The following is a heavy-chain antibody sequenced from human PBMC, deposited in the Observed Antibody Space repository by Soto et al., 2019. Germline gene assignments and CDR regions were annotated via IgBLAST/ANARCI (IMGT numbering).Heavy chain of an antibody. D-gene: IGHD5-18*01. V-gene: IGHV1-2*04. CDR3: ARGDVDTAMVTYYYYGMDV. CDR1: GYTFTGYY. J-gene: IGHJ6*02. Sequence: ASVKVSCKASGYTFTGYYMHWVRQAPGQGLEWMGWINPNSGGTNYAQKFQGWVTMTRDTSISTAYMELSRLRSDDTAVYYCARGDVDTAMVTYYYYGMDVWGQGTTVTVS. CDR2: INPNSGGT.